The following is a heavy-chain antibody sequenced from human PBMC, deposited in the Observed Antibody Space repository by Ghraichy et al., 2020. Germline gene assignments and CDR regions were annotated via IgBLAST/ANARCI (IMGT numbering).Heavy chain of an antibody. CDR2: INWNGAIT. Sequence: GGSLRLSCAASGFSFEDSGMSWVRQTPGKGLEWVAGINWNGAITVYADSVKGRFTISRDNAVNSLYLQMSRLRAEDTAMYYCVRDTWILVKTSRWTPFDQWGQGTLVTVSS. D-gene: IGHD2-2*03. J-gene: IGHJ4*02. CDR1: GFSFEDSG. CDR3: VRDTWILVKTSRWTPFDQ. V-gene: IGHV3-20*04.